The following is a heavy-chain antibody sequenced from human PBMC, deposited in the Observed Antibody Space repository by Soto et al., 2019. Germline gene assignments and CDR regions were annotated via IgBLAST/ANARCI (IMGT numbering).Heavy chain of an antibody. V-gene: IGHV4-59*01. CDR3: ARVGIGVTPDY. J-gene: IGHJ4*02. Sequence: QVQLQESGPGLVKPSETLSLTCTVSGGSISSYYWSWIRQPPGKGLEWIGYIYYSGSTNYNPSLMSRVTISVDTSKNQFSLKLSSVTAADTAVYYCARVGIGVTPDYWGQGTLVTVSS. D-gene: IGHD2-21*02. CDR2: IYYSGST. CDR1: GGSISSYY.